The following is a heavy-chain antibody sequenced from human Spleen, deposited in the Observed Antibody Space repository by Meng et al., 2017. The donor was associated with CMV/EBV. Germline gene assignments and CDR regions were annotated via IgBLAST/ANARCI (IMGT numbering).Heavy chain of an antibody. CDR2: ISSSSDYI. V-gene: IGHV3-11*06. D-gene: IGHD1-26*01. Sequence: GESLKISCAASGFIFSDYYMSWIRQAPGKGLEWVSSISSSSDYIYYADSVKGRFTIFRDNAKSSLHLEMNGLRADDTAVYYCARAGRYDDYYGMDVWGQGTTVTVSS. J-gene: IGHJ6*02. CDR1: GFIFSDYY. CDR3: ARAGRYDDYYGMDV.